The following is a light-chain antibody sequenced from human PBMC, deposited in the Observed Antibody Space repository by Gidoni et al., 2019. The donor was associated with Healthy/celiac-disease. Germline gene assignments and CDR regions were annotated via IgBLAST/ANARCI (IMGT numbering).Light chain of an antibody. J-gene: IGKJ2*01. CDR2: DAS. V-gene: IGKV3-11*01. CDR3: QQRSSWPPGYT. CDR1: QSVSNY. Sequence: EIVLTQSPATLSLSPGERATLSCRASQSVSNYLAWYQQKPGQAPRLLIYDASNRATGIPARFSGSGSGTDFTLTINNLEPEDFAVYYCQQRSSWPPGYTFGQGTKLEIK.